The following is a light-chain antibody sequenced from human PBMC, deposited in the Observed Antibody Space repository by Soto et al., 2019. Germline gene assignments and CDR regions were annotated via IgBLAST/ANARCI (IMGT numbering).Light chain of an antibody. CDR2: KAS. Sequence: DIQMTQSPSTLSASVGDRVTITCRASQSISTSLAWYQQKPGKAPKVLIYKASSLESRVPSRFSGSGSGTEFTLTISSLQPDDFATYYCQHCDSYWTFGQGTKVEIK. CDR3: QHCDSYWT. V-gene: IGKV1-5*03. CDR1: QSISTS. J-gene: IGKJ1*01.